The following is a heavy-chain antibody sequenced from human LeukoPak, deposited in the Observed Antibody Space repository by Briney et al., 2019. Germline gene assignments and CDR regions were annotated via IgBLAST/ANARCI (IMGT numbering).Heavy chain of an antibody. V-gene: IGHV3-30*09. J-gene: IGHJ5*02. Sequence: GGSLRLSCAASGFTFSSYAMHWVRQAPGKGLEWVAVISYDGSNKYYADSVKGRFAISRDNSKNTLYLQMNSLRAEDTAVYYCAKRASQPPHTPKVNCFDPWGQGTLVTVSS. CDR2: ISYDGSNK. CDR1: GFTFSSYA. D-gene: IGHD6-6*01. CDR3: AKRASQPPHTPKVNCFDP.